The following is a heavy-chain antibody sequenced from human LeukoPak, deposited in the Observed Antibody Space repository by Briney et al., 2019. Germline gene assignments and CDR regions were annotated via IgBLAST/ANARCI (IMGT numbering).Heavy chain of an antibody. V-gene: IGHV1-18*01. Sequence: ASVKVSCKASGYTLTSYSISWVRQAPGQGLEWLAWISTSNGNTNYAQNHQGRVTMTTDPSTSTVSMELRSLRSDDTAVYYCARGDYMDVWGKGTTVTVSS. J-gene: IGHJ6*03. CDR2: ISTSNGNT. D-gene: IGHD1-26*01. CDR3: ARGDYMDV. CDR1: GYTLTSYS.